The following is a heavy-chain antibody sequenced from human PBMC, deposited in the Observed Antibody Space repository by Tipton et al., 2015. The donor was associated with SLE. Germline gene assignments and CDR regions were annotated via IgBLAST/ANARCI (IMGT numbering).Heavy chain of an antibody. V-gene: IGHV4-39*07. Sequence: TLSLTCTVSGGSISSSSYYWGWIRQPPGKGLEWIGSIYYSGGTYYNPSLKSRVTISVDTSKNQFSLKLSSVTAADTAVYYCARGATGSSSWYYWGQGTLVTVSS. CDR2: IYYSGGT. D-gene: IGHD6-13*01. CDR1: GGSISSSSYY. CDR3: ARGATGSSSWYY. J-gene: IGHJ4*02.